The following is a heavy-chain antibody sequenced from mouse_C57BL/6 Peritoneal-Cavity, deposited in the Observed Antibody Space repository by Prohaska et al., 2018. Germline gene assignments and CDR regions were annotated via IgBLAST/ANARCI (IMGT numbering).Heavy chain of an antibody. Sequence: EVKLVESGGGLVQPGGSLSLSCAASGFTFTAYYMSWVRQPPGKALELLGFIRNKANGYTTEYSASVKGRFTISRDNSQSILYLQMNALRAEDSATYYCARSTVVFDYWGQGTTLTVSS. CDR1: GFTFTAYY. J-gene: IGHJ2*01. CDR2: IRNKANGYTT. D-gene: IGHD1-1*01. V-gene: IGHV7-3*01. CDR3: ARSTVVFDY.